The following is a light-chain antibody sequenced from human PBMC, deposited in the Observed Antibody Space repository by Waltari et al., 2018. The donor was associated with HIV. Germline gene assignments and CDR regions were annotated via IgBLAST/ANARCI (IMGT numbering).Light chain of an antibody. V-gene: IGKV3-11*01. CDR2: DAS. CDR1: ESVVKY. CDR3: QQSNRWPPT. Sequence: EILLTQSPDTLSLSPGETAPLSCRASESVVKYLSLCQHRPGHAPTLIIYDASSSATGIPAMFSGDGSGTDFTLTISSLEAEDFALYYCQQSNRWPPTFGGGTKVEIK. J-gene: IGKJ4*01.